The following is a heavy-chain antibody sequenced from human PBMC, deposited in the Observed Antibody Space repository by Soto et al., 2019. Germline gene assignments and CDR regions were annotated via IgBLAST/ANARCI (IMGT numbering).Heavy chain of an antibody. CDR3: ARDVGLVIIGYGMDV. CDR1: GFTFSSYG. J-gene: IGHJ6*02. Sequence: GGSLRLSCAASGFTFSSYGMHWVRQAPGKGLEWVAVTWYDGSNKYYADSVKGRFTISRDNSKNTLYLQMNSLRAEDTAVYYCARDVGLVIIGYGMDVWGQGTTVTVSS. CDR2: TWYDGSNK. V-gene: IGHV3-33*01. D-gene: IGHD3-9*01.